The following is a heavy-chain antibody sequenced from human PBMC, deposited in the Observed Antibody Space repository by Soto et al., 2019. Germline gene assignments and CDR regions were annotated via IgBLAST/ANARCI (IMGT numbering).Heavy chain of an antibody. V-gene: IGHV3-74*01. CDR2: IKGDGTTT. Sequence: EAHLVESGVGLPQPGGSLRLSCVASGFNFSPYFMAWVRQGPGRGLEWVSHIKGDGTTTAYADSVRGRFIISRDNGRNTLFLQMNSLRDEDTAVYYCVRDRGTPDSFDIWGQGTTVIVSS. J-gene: IGHJ3*02. D-gene: IGHD1-26*01. CDR1: GFNFSPYF. CDR3: VRDRGTPDSFDI.